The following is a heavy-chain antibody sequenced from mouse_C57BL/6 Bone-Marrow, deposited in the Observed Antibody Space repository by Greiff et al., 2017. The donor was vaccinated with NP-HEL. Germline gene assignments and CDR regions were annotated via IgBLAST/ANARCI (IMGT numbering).Heavy chain of an antibody. V-gene: IGHV5-6*01. J-gene: IGHJ1*03. Sequence: EVQLQESGGDLVKPGGSLKLSCAASGFTFSSYGMSWVRQTPDKRLEWVATISSGGSYTYYPDSVKGRFTISRDNAKNTLYLQMSSLKSEDTAMYYCASYDYDRDFDVWGTGTTVTVSS. CDR1: GFTFSSYG. D-gene: IGHD2-4*01. CDR2: ISSGGSYT. CDR3: ASYDYDRDFDV.